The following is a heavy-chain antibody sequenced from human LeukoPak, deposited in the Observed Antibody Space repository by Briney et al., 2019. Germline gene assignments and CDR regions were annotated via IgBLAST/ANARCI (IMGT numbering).Heavy chain of an antibody. CDR2: ISYDGSNK. CDR1: GFTFSSYG. Sequence: PGGSLRLSCAASGFTFSSYGMHWVRQAPGKGLEWVAVISYDGSNKYYADSVRGRFTISRDNSKNTLYLQMNSLRAEDTAVYYCAKDDSYYGSGSAHDYWGQGTLVTVS. CDR3: AKDDSYYGSGSAHDY. J-gene: IGHJ4*02. V-gene: IGHV3-30*18. D-gene: IGHD3-10*01.